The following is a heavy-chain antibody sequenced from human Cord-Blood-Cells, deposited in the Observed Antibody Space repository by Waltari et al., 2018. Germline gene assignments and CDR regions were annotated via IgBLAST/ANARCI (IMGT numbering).Heavy chain of an antibody. D-gene: IGHD6-6*01. J-gene: IGHJ3*02. V-gene: IGHV2-70*15. CDR1: GFSLSTSGMC. CDR3: ARIPYSSSSEGAFDI. Sequence: QVTLRESGPALVKPTQTLTLTCTFSGFSLSTSGMCVSWIRQPPGKALEWLARIDWDDDKYYSTSVKTRLTISKDTSKNQVFLTMTNMDPVDTATYYCARIPYSSSSEGAFDIWGQGTMVTVSS. CDR2: IDWDDDK.